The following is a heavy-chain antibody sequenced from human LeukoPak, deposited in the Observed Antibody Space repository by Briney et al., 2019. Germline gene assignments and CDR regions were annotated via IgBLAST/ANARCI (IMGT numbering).Heavy chain of an antibody. J-gene: IGHJ4*02. V-gene: IGHV1-69*13. CDR1: GGTFSSYA. CDR2: IIPIFGTA. CDR3: ARDVTAAFDY. Sequence: SVKVSRKASGGTFSSYAISWVRQAPGQGLEWMGGIIPIFGTANYAQKFQGRVTITADESTSTAYMEVSRLRSDDTAVYYCARDVTAAFDYWGQGTLVTVSS. D-gene: IGHD6-13*01.